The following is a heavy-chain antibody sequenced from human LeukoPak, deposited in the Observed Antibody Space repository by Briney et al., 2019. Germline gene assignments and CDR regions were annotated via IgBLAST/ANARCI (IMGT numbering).Heavy chain of an antibody. CDR2: INPSGGST. J-gene: IGHJ3*02. V-gene: IGHV1-46*01. Sequence: ASVKVSCKASGYTFTSYYMHWVRQAPGQGLEWMGIINPSGGSTSYAQKFQGRVTMTRDTSTSTVYMELRSLRSDDTAVYYCARDRNGDQRANAFDIWGQGTMVTVSS. D-gene: IGHD2-21*02. CDR1: GYTFTSYY. CDR3: ARDRNGDQRANAFDI.